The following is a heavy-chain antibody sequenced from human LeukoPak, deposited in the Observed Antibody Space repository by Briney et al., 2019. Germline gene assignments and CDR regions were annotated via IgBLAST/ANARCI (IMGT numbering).Heavy chain of an antibody. V-gene: IGHV3-23*01. D-gene: IGHD3-10*01. CDR1: GFTFSSYA. Sequence: GGSLRLSCAASGFTFSSYAMSWVRQAPGKGLEWVSAISGSGGSTYYADSVTGRFTISRDNSKNTLYLQMNSLRAEDTAVYYCAKVWSSHYYYMDVWGKGTTVTVSS. CDR3: AKVWSSHYYYMDV. CDR2: ISGSGGST. J-gene: IGHJ6*03.